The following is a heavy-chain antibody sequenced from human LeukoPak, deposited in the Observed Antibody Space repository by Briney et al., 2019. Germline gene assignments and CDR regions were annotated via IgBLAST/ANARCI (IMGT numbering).Heavy chain of an antibody. Sequence: SETLSLTCTVSGGSISSSSYYWGWIRQPPGKGLEWIGSIYYSGSTYYNPSLKSRVTISVDTSKNQFSLKLSSVTAADTAVHYCARVQRWELLSAAYYFDYWGQGTLVTVSS. CDR3: ARVQRWELLSAAYYFDY. CDR2: IYYSGST. CDR1: GGSISSSSYY. J-gene: IGHJ4*02. D-gene: IGHD1-26*01. V-gene: IGHV4-39*01.